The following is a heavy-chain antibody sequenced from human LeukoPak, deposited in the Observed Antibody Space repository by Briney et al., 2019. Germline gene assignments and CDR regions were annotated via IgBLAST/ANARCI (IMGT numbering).Heavy chain of an antibody. CDR1: GGSFSNYY. D-gene: IGHD1-14*01. CDR2: IYTSGST. V-gene: IGHV4-4*07. J-gene: IGHJ6*02. CDR3: ARQPPQYYGMDV. Sequence: SETLSLTCTVSGGSFSNYYWSWIRQPAGKGLEWIGRIYTSGSTNYNPSVRSRVTMSVDTSNNQFSLKLTSVTAADTAVYYCARQPPQYYGMDVWGQGTTVTVSS.